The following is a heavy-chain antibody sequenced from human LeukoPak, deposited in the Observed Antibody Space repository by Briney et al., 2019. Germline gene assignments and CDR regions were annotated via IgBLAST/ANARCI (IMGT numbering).Heavy chain of an antibody. CDR3: ARGHYDILTGYTVGWFDP. CDR1: GGSFSGYY. CDR2: INHSGST. V-gene: IGHV4-34*01. D-gene: IGHD3-9*01. Sequence: SETLSLTCAVYGGSFSGYYWSWIRQPPGKGLEWIGEINHSGSTNYNPSLKSRVTISVDMSKNQFSLKLSSVTAADTAVYYCARGHYDILTGYTVGWFDPWGQGTLVTVSS. J-gene: IGHJ5*02.